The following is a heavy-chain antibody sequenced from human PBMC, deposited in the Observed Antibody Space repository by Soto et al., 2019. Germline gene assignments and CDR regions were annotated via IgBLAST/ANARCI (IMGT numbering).Heavy chain of an antibody. Sequence: EASVKVSCKASGYTFTSYDINWVRQATGQGLEWMGWMNPNSGNTGYAQKFQGRVTMTRNTSISTAYMELSSLRSEDTAVYYCARVYSSSFYYYYYGMDVWGQGTTVTVSS. CDR3: ARVYSSSFYYYYYGMDV. CDR1: GYTFTSYD. V-gene: IGHV1-8*01. CDR2: MNPNSGNT. D-gene: IGHD6-6*01. J-gene: IGHJ6*02.